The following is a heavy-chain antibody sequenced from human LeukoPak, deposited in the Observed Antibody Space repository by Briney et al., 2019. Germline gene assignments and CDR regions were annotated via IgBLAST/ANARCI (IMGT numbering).Heavy chain of an antibody. CDR3: AKDWSRDTVTSY. D-gene: IGHD4-11*01. CDR1: GFTVSSNY. Sequence: GGSLRLSCAASGFTVSSNYMSWVRQAPGKGLEWVSVIYSGGSTYYADSVKGRFTISRDNSKNTLYLQMNSLRAEDTAVYYCAKDWSRDTVTSYWGQGTLVTVSS. V-gene: IGHV3-66*01. J-gene: IGHJ4*02. CDR2: IYSGGST.